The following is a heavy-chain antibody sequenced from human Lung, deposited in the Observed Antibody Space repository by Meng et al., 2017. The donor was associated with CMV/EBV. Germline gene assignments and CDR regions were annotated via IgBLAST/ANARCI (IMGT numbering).Heavy chain of an antibody. CDR3: ARHQNGGTYPLDY. V-gene: IGHV4-59*08. CDR1: GGSISTYY. Sequence: QVRLQESGPGLVKPSETLPLTCAVSGGSISTYYWSWIRQPPGKGLEWIGNNYYSGSTNYNPSLASRVTISVDSSKNQFSLKLSSVTAADTAVYYCARHQNGGTYPLDYWGQGTLVTVSS. J-gene: IGHJ4*02. D-gene: IGHD3-16*02. CDR2: NYYSGST.